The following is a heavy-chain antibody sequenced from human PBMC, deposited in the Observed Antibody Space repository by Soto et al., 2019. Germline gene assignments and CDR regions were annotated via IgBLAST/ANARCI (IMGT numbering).Heavy chain of an antibody. D-gene: IGHD1-26*01. J-gene: IGHJ4*02. Sequence: PGGSLRLSCAASGFTFSIYNMHWVRQAPGKGLEWVAVIWYSGINKYYADSVKGRFTISRDNSNSTLYLQMNSLRAEDTAVYYCAREVGSNPGDYWGQGTLVTVSS. CDR3: AREVGSNPGDY. CDR2: IWYSGINK. CDR1: GFTFSIYN. V-gene: IGHV3-33*01.